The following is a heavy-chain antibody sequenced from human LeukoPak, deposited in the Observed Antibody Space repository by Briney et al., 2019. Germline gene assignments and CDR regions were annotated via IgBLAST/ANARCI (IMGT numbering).Heavy chain of an antibody. CDR3: ARYSSSWYDYYYYGMDV. J-gene: IGHJ6*02. D-gene: IGHD6-13*01. V-gene: IGHV3-11*01. Sequence: PGGSLRLSCAASGFTFSDYYMSWIRQAPGKGLEWVSYISSSGSTIYYADSVKGRFTISRDNAKNSLYLRMNSLRAEDTAVYYCARYSSSWYDYYYYGMDVWGQGTTVTVSS. CDR1: GFTFSDYY. CDR2: ISSSGSTI.